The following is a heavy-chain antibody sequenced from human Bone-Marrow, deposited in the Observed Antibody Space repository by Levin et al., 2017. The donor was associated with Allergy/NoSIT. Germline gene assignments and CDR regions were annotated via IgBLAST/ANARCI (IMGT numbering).Heavy chain of an antibody. V-gene: IGHV4-30-4*01. CDR1: GGSISGGDYY. Sequence: SETLSLTCTVSGGSISGGDYYWSWIRQPPGKGLEWIGYIYYSGSTHYNPSLEGRVTISVDTSKNQFSLKLSSVTAADTAVYYCASRDYDSSGYSWGQGTLVTVSS. J-gene: IGHJ5*02. D-gene: IGHD3-22*01. CDR2: IYYSGST. CDR3: ASRDYDSSGYS.